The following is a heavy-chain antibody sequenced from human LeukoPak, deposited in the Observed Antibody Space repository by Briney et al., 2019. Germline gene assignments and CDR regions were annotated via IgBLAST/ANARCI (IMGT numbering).Heavy chain of an antibody. CDR2: IYYSGST. CDR3: QSRFLEWLLDY. Sequence: SETLSLTCTVSGGSISSSIYYWGWIRQPPGKGLEWIGSIYYSGSTYYNPSLKSRVTISVDTSKNQFSLKVNSVTAADTAVYYCQSRFLEWLLDYWGQGTLVTVSS. D-gene: IGHD3-3*01. V-gene: IGHV4-39*01. CDR1: GGSISSSIYY. J-gene: IGHJ4*02.